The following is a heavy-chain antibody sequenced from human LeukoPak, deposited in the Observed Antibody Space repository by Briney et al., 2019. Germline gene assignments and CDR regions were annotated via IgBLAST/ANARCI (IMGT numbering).Heavy chain of an antibody. Sequence: GGSLRLSCAASGFTFSSYWMHWVRQAPGKGLVWVSHINSDGISTGYVDSVKGRFIISRDNAKNTLYLQMNSLRAEDAAVYYCARGYCSGGSCYKLNACDIWGQGTMVTVSS. CDR1: GFTFSSYW. CDR3: ARGYCSGGSCYKLNACDI. V-gene: IGHV3-74*01. J-gene: IGHJ3*02. D-gene: IGHD2-15*01. CDR2: INSDGIST.